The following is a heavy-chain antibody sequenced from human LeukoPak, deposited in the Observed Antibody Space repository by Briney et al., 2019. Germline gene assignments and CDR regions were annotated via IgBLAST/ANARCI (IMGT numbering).Heavy chain of an antibody. CDR3: ARDGSRWYHVY. V-gene: IGHV3-21*01. D-gene: IGHD6-13*01. CDR2: ISSSSSFI. J-gene: IGHJ4*02. CDR1: GFTFSSYS. Sequence: GGSLRLSCAASGFTFSSYSMNWVRKAPGKGLDWVSSISSSSSFIFYADSVKGRFTISRDNDKNSLYLQMNSLRADDTAVYYCARDGSRWYHVYWGQGTLVTVSS.